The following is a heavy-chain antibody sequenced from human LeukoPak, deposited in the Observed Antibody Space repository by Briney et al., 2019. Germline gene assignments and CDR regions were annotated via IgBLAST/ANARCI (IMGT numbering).Heavy chain of an antibody. D-gene: IGHD2-2*01. CDR2: IFSGDNT. V-gene: IGHV3-53*05. Sequence: PGGSLRLSCAASGFTVSSDYMSWVRQAPGKGLEWVSVIFSGDNTYYADSVKGRFTISRDNSKNTLYLQMNSLRAEDTAVYYCARDFGREYCSSTSCYGWFDPWGQGTLVTVSS. CDR3: ARDFGREYCSSTSCYGWFDP. CDR1: GFTVSSDY. J-gene: IGHJ5*02.